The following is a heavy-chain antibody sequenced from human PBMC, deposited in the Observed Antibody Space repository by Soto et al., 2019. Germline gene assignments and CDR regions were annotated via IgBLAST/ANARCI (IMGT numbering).Heavy chain of an antibody. V-gene: IGHV1-8*01. CDR2: MNPNSGDT. Sequence: QVQLVQSGAEVKKPGASVKVSCKASGYTFTSYDINWVRQATGQGPEWMGWMNPNSGDTHYAQTFQGRVTMTRNTSISTAYMELSSLRSEDPAMYYCGRWYGGNSGDYWGQGTLVTVSS. D-gene: IGHD2-21*02. CDR3: GRWYGGNSGDY. J-gene: IGHJ4*02. CDR1: GYTFTSYD.